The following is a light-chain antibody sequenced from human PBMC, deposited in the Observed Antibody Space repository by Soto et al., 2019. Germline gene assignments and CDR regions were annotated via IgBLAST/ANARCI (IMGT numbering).Light chain of an antibody. CDR3: QEYNTWPWT. V-gene: IGKV3D-15*01. CDR1: QGVSSY. CDR2: GAS. Sequence: EIVLTQSPATLSLSPGERATLSCRASQGVSSYLAWYQQKPGQAPRLLIYGASSRATGIPARFSGSGSGTEFSLTINSLQSEDFAVYYCQEYNTWPWTFGQGTKVAIK. J-gene: IGKJ1*01.